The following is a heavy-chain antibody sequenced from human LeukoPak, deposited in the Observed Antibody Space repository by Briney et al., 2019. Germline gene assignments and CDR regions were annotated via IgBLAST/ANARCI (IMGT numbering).Heavy chain of an antibody. Sequence: SETLSLTCTVSGGSISSYYWSWIRQPPGKGLEWIGYIYYSGSTNYNPSLKGRVTISVDTSKNQFSLKLSSVTAADTAVYYCASYSISSGGYFDYWGQGTLVTVSS. D-gene: IGHD6-6*01. CDR3: ASYSISSGGYFDY. CDR1: GGSISSYY. CDR2: IYYSGST. J-gene: IGHJ4*02. V-gene: IGHV4-59*08.